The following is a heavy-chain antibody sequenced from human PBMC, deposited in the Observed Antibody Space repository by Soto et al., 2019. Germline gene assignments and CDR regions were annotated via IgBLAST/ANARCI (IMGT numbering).Heavy chain of an antibody. V-gene: IGHV1-46*01. CDR1: GYTFTSYY. CDR2: INPSGGST. CDR3: AREGRPLDAFDI. Sequence: ASVKVSCKASGYTFTSYYMHWVRQAPGQGLEWMGIINPSGGSTSYAQKFQGRVTMARDTSTSTVYMELGSLRSEDTAVYYCAREGRPLDAFDIWGQGTMVTVSS. J-gene: IGHJ3*02.